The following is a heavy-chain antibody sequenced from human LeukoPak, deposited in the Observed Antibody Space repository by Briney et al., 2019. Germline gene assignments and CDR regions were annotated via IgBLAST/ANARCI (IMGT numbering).Heavy chain of an antibody. D-gene: IGHD2/OR15-2a*01. CDR2: IRYDGSNK. Sequence: GGSLRLSCAASGYTFSRHGIHWVRQAPGKGLEWVAFIRYDGSNKYYADSVKGRFTNSRDDSKNTLYLQMNSLRVEDTAVYYCAKGSFYCNGNSCPQYYYYMDVWGKGTTVTVSS. J-gene: IGHJ6*03. CDR1: GYTFSRHG. V-gene: IGHV3-30*02. CDR3: AKGSFYCNGNSCPQYYYYMDV.